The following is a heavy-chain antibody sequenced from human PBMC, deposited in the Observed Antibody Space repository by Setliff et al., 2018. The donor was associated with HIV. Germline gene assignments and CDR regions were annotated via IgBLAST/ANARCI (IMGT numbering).Heavy chain of an antibody. D-gene: IGHD2-21*02. Sequence: ASVKVSCKASGYTFTSYDINWVRQATGQGLEWMGWMNPNSGNTGYAQKFQGRVTITRNTSISTAYMELSSLRSEDTAVYYCARWAGSCSIGDCYNPFEYWGQGTLVTVSS. CDR2: MNPNSGNT. CDR1: GYTFTSYD. V-gene: IGHV1-8*03. CDR3: ARWAGSCSIGDCYNPFEY. J-gene: IGHJ4*02.